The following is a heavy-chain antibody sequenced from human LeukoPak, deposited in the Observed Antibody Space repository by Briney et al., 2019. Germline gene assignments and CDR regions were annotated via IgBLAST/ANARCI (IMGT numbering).Heavy chain of an antibody. V-gene: IGHV3-23*01. Sequence: PGGSLRLSCAASGFTFSSYAMSWVRQAPGKGLEWVSVISGSDGSTYYADSLKGRFTISRDNSKNTLYLQVNSLRAEDSAVYYCARDRRSDGDYVLDYWGQGTLVTVS. CDR1: GFTFSSYA. J-gene: IGHJ4*02. D-gene: IGHD4-17*01. CDR2: ISGSDGST. CDR3: ARDRRSDGDYVLDY.